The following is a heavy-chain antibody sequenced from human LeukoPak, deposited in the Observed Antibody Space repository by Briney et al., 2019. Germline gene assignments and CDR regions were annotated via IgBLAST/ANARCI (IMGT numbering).Heavy chain of an antibody. CDR1: GFTFSSYA. CDR3: VKDQRYYYGSGSADRFDY. Sequence: GGSLRLSCSASGFTFSSYAMHWVRQAPGKGLEYVSAISGNGGSTYYADSVKGRFTISRDNSKNTLYLQMSSLRAEDTAVYYCVKDQRYYYGSGSADRFDYWGQGTLVTVSS. D-gene: IGHD3-10*01. CDR2: ISGNGGST. V-gene: IGHV3-64D*06. J-gene: IGHJ4*02.